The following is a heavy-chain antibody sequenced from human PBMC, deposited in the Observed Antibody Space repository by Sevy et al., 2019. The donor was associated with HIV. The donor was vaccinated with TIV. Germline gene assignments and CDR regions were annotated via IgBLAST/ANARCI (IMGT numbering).Heavy chain of an antibody. V-gene: IGHV1-2*06. CDR1: GYTFTDYY. J-gene: IGHJ6*02. D-gene: IGHD3-16*02. Sequence: ASVKVSCKTSGYTFTDYYIHWVRQAPGQGLEWMGRINPYSGDTDFAQRFQGRVTMTRDTSISTAYMDLSSLRSDDTAVYYCARDLLLLTFGGVIAGMDVWGQGTTVTVSS. CDR3: ARDLLLLTFGGVIAGMDV. CDR2: INPYSGDT.